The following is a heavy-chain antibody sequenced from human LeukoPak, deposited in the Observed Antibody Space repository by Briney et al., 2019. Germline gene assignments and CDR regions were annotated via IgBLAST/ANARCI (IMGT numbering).Heavy chain of an antibody. CDR3: ARVRVGSWYYFDY. D-gene: IGHD6-13*01. CDR1: GYTFINYY. Sequence: ASVKVSCKASGYTFINYYMHWVRQAPGQGLEWMGIINPSGGSTSYAQKFQGRVTMTRDTSTSTVSMELNSLRSEDTAVYYCARVRVGSWYYFDYWGQGTLVTVSS. CDR2: INPSGGST. V-gene: IGHV1-46*01. J-gene: IGHJ4*02.